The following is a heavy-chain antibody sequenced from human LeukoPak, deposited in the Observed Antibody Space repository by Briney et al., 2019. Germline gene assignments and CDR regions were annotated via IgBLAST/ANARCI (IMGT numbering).Heavy chain of an antibody. CDR1: GYTFTTDD. V-gene: IGHV1-8*01. J-gene: IGHJ4*02. CDR2: INPGTGTT. CDR3: ARVFGQWLAVD. D-gene: IGHD6-19*01. Sequence: ASVKVSCKASGYTFTTDDINWVRQSSGRGLEWMGLINPGTGTTRYAQKFQGRVTMTRDTSMNTVYMELSSLRSEDAAIYYCARVFGQWLAVDWGQGTPVIVSS.